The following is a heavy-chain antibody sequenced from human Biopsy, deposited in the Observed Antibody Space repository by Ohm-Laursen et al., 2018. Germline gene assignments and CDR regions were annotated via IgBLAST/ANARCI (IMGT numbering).Heavy chain of an antibody. CDR2: VYYSGTT. D-gene: IGHD2-2*01. J-gene: IGHJ6*02. CDR1: GGSVSDSFHF. CDR3: ARDVKRYCSGTSCYSGYFGMDV. V-gene: IGHV4-61*01. Sequence: SDTLSLTCAVSGGSVSDSFHFWSWIRQPPGKGLGWIGDVYYSGTTNYNPSLKSRLTISVDTSKNQFSLNLNSVTAADTAVYFCARDVKRYCSGTSCYSGYFGMDVWGQGTTVTVS.